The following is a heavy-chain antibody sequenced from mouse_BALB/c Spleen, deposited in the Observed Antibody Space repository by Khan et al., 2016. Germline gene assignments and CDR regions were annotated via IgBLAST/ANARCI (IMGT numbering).Heavy chain of an antibody. Sequence: QVQLQQPGAELVKLGASVKLSCKASGYTFTEYIIHWVKQRSGQGLEWIGWFYPGSGSIKYNEKFKDKATLTADKSSSTVYMELSRLTSEDSAVYFCARHEGSTMITTVYFDYWGQGTTLTVSS. V-gene: IGHV1-62-2*01. CDR3: ARHEGSTMITTVYFDY. CDR2: FYPGSGSI. D-gene: IGHD2-4*01. CDR1: GYTFTEYI. J-gene: IGHJ2*01.